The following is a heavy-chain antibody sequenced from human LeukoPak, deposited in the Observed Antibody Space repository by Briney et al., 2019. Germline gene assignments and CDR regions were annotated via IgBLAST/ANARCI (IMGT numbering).Heavy chain of an antibody. J-gene: IGHJ4*02. D-gene: IGHD6-19*01. Sequence: SETLSLTCIVSGGPISSYYWSWIRQPAGKGLEWIGRIYTSGSTNYNPSLKSRVTMSVGTSKNQFSLKLSSVTAADTAVYYCARVGGWSDFDYWGQGTLVTVSS. CDR1: GGPISSYY. V-gene: IGHV4-4*07. CDR2: IYTSGST. CDR3: ARVGGWSDFDY.